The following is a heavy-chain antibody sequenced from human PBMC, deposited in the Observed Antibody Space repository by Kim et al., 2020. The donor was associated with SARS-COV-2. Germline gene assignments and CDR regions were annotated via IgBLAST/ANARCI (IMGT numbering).Heavy chain of an antibody. J-gene: IGHJ4*01. CDR1: GFNFNDYW. D-gene: IGHD2-2*01. CDR3: ARTVVEVVGASDYFD. Sequence: GGSLRLSCAASGFNFNDYWMTWVRQAPGKWLEWVGNIGQDGSDKYYGVPVKRRFTISRDNTKKSLFLQMNSLRAEDTAVYYCARTVVEVVGASDYFD. V-gene: IGHV3-7*03. CDR2: IGQDGSDK.